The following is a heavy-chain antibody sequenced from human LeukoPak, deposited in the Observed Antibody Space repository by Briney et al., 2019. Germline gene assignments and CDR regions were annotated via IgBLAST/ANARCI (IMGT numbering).Heavy chain of an antibody. J-gene: IGHJ4*02. Sequence: VASVKVSCKASGGTFSSYAISWVRQAPGQGLEWMGGIIPIFGTANYAQKFQGRVTITTDESTSTAYMELSSLRADDTAVYYCARYEGDYPFDYWGQGTLVTVSS. CDR1: GGTFSSYA. CDR3: ARYEGDYPFDY. D-gene: IGHD4-17*01. V-gene: IGHV1-69*05. CDR2: IIPIFGTA.